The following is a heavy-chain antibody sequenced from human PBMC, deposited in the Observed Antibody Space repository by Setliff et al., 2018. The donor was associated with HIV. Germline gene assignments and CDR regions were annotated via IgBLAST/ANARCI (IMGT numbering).Heavy chain of an antibody. CDR3: ARDRSGIAVAAPDAFDV. CDR2: IIPLLGTP. V-gene: IGHV1-69*06. J-gene: IGHJ3*01. D-gene: IGHD6-19*01. CDR1: GGSFRNYA. Sequence: ASVKVSCKASGGSFRNYAINWVRQAPGQGLEWMGGIIPLLGTPNYAHKFQGRVTITADKYSSTVYMELSSLRSEDAAVFYCARDRSGIAVAAPDAFDVWGQGTMVTVS.